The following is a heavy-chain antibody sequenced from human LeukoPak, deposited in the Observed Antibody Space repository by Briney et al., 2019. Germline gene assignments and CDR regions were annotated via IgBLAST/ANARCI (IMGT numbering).Heavy chain of an antibody. CDR2: ISSSGSTI. CDR3: ARDQSPLLPTPSDY. V-gene: IGHV3-11*01. Sequence: PGGSLRLSCAASGFTFSDYYMSWIRQAPGKGLEWVSYISSSGSTIYYADSVKGRFTISRDNAKNSLYLQMNSLRAEDTAVYYCARDQSPLLPTPSDYWGQGTLVTVSS. D-gene: IGHD2-15*01. J-gene: IGHJ4*02. CDR1: GFTFSDYY.